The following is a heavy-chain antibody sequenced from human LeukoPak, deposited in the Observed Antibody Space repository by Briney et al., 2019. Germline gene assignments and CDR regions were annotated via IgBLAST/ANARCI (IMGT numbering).Heavy chain of an antibody. Sequence: GRSLRLSCEGSGFTASGFGFSSFAMYWVRQAPGKGLEWVAVMSYDGSSEYYADSVKGRFTISRDNSKNTLYLQMNSLRAEDTAVYYCAKGIIAAAGTGGVDYWGQGTLVTVSS. CDR3: AKGIIAAAGTGGVDY. J-gene: IGHJ4*02. D-gene: IGHD6-13*01. V-gene: IGHV3-30*18. CDR1: GFGFSSFA. CDR2: MSYDGSSE.